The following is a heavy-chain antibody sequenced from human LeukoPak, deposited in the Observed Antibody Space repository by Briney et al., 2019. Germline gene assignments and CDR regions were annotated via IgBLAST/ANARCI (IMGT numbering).Heavy chain of an antibody. CDR3: ARDLDGYDSGY. D-gene: IGHD3-3*01. CDR1: GFSFSSHG. Sequence: PGGSLRLSCAGSGFSFSSHGMNWVRQAPGKGLEWVSGISPSGDITYYTDSVRGRFTISRDNFKNTLSLQMNSLRAEDTAVYYCARDLDGYDSGYWGQGTLVNVSS. V-gene: IGHV3-23*01. J-gene: IGHJ4*02. CDR2: ISPSGDIT.